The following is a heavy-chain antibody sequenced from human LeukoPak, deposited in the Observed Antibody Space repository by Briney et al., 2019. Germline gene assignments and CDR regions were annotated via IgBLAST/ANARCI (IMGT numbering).Heavy chain of an antibody. D-gene: IGHD3-10*01. CDR2: IYYSGST. J-gene: IGHJ6*02. V-gene: IGHV4-59*01. CDR1: GGSISSYY. CDR3: ARRRVSGRYYYYGMDV. Sequence: PSETLSLTCTVSGGSISSYYWSWIRQPPGKGLEWIGYIYYSGSTNYNPSLKSRVTISVDTSKNQFSLKLSSVTAADTAVYYCARRRVSGRYYYYGMDVWGQGTTVTVSS.